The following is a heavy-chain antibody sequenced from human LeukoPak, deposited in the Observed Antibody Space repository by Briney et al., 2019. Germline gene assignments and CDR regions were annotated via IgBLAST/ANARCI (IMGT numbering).Heavy chain of an antibody. CDR3: ARHGTNYYYMDV. J-gene: IGHJ6*03. Sequence: SETLSLTCAVYGGSFSGYYWGWIRQPPGKGLEWIGSIYYSGSTYYNPSLKSRVTISVDTPKNQFSLKLSSVTAAATAVYYCARHGTNYYYMDVWGKGTTVTISS. V-gene: IGHV4-39*01. CDR1: GGSFSGYY. D-gene: IGHD1-14*01. CDR2: IYYSGST.